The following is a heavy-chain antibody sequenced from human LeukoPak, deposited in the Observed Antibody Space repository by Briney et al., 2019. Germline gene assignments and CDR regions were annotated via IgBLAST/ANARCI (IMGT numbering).Heavy chain of an antibody. Sequence: GGSLRLSCAASGFTFSTYWMHWVRQAPGKGLVWVSRINIDGSSTNYADSVKGRFTISRDNAKNTLYLQMNSLRAEDTAVYYCASPKRGGAFDMWGQGTVVTVSS. V-gene: IGHV3-74*01. CDR3: ASPKRGGAFDM. CDR1: GFTFSTYW. J-gene: IGHJ3*02. CDR2: INIDGSST. D-gene: IGHD2-15*01.